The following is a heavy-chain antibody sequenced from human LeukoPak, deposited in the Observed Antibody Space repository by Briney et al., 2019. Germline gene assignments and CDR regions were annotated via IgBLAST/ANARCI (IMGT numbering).Heavy chain of an antibody. V-gene: IGHV4-38-2*02. D-gene: IGHD2/OR15-2a*01. CDR1: GDSISTGSY. CDR3: ARLSLDRLDY. J-gene: IGHJ4*02. Sequence: SETLSLTCSVSGDSISTGSYWAWIRQPPGEGLEWIASIIHSGDTYYKQSLKRRLTISIDKSKNQFSLSLISVTAADTAVYYCARLSLDRLDYWGQGTLVTVTS. CDR2: IIHSGDT.